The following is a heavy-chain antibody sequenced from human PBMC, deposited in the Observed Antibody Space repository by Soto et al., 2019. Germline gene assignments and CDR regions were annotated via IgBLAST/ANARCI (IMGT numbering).Heavy chain of an antibody. CDR1: GGSISSYY. J-gene: IGHJ6*02. Sequence: SETLSLTCTVSGGSISSYYWSWIRQPPGKGLEWIGYIYYSGSTNYNPSLKSRVTISVDTSKNQFSLKLSSVTAADTAVYYCARHVEEWLRFGYYYYGMDVWGQGTTVTVSS. CDR3: ARHVEEWLRFGYYYYGMDV. D-gene: IGHD5-12*01. V-gene: IGHV4-59*08. CDR2: IYYSGST.